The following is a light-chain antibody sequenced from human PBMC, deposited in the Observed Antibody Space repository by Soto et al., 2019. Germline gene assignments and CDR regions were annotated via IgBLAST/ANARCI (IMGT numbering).Light chain of an antibody. CDR2: GVR. Sequence: QSALTQPTSVSGSPGQSITVSCTGNSHDIGAFDYVSWYQQHPGKAPRLLIHGVRIRPSGIPSRFSASKSGPTASLTISGLQAEDEADYYCSSFTTNRIYVFGPGTKVTVL. CDR3: SSFTTNRIYV. J-gene: IGLJ1*01. V-gene: IGLV2-14*01. CDR1: SHDIGAFDY.